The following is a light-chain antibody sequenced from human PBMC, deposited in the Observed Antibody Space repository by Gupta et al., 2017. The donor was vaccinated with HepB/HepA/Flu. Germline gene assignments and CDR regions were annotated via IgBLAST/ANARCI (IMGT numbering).Light chain of an antibody. CDR3: QQRRNDGPPAIT. V-gene: IGKV3-11*01. Sequence: EILLTQSPATLSLSPGESATLSCRASRSVGSYLAWYQQKVGQAPRLLIYDASKRATGIPDRFSGSGFGKDCTLTISSLEPEEREVYYCQQRRNDGPPAITFGQGTKVDIK. CDR2: DAS. CDR1: RSVGSY. J-gene: IGKJ3*01.